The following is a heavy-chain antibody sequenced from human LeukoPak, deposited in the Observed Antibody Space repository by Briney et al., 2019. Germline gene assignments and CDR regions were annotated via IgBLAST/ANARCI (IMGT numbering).Heavy chain of an antibody. D-gene: IGHD2-2*01. V-gene: IGHV3-21*01. J-gene: IGHJ5*02. CDR3: ARDANIGYCSSTSCPGGNWFDP. CDR2: ISSSSSYI. CDR1: GFTFSSYS. Sequence: KAGGSLRLSRAASGFTFSSYSMNWVRQAPGKGLEWVSSISSSSSYIYYAGSVKDRFTISRDNAKNSLYLQMNSLRAEDTAVYYCARDANIGYCSSTSCPGGNWFDPWGQGTLVTVSS.